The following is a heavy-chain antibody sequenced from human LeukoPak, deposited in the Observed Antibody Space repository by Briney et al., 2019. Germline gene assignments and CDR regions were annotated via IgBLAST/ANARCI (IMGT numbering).Heavy chain of an antibody. CDR2: IYYSGST. CDR1: GGSISSYY. Sequence: PSETLSLTCTVSGGSISSYYWSWIRQPPGKGLEWIGYIYYSGSTYYNPSLKSRVTISVDTSKNQFSLKLSSVTAADTAVYYCARAAAAGTRYWGQGTLVTVSS. D-gene: IGHD6-13*01. V-gene: IGHV4-59*12. J-gene: IGHJ4*02. CDR3: ARAAAAGTRY.